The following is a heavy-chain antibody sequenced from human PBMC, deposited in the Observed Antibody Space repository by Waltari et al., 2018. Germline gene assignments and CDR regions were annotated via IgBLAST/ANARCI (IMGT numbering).Heavy chain of an antibody. CDR3: ARVLAPYSNYGWSWFDP. CDR1: GGSISSGGYS. J-gene: IGHJ5*02. CDR2: IYHSGGT. D-gene: IGHD4-4*01. V-gene: IGHV4-30-2*01. Sequence: QLQLQESGSGLVKPSQTLSLTCAVSGGSISSGGYSWSWIRQPPGKGLEWIGYIYHSGGTYYNPSLKSRVTISVDRSKNQFSLKLSSVTAADTAVYYCARVLAPYSNYGWSWFDPWGQGTLVTVSS.